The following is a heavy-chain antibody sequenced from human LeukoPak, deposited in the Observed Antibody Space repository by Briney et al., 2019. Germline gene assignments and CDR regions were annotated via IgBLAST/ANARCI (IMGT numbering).Heavy chain of an antibody. CDR1: GFTFSSYS. D-gene: IGHD5-24*01. Sequence: GGSLRLSCAASGFTFSSYSMNWVRQAPGKGLEWVSSISSSSSYIYYAGSVKGRFTISRDNAKNSLYLQMNSLRAEDTAVYYCARDGYKTYGMDVWGQGTTVTVSS. CDR3: ARDGYKTYGMDV. V-gene: IGHV3-21*01. J-gene: IGHJ6*02. CDR2: ISSSSSYI.